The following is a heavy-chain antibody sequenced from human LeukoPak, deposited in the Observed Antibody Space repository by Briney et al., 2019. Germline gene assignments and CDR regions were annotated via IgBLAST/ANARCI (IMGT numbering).Heavy chain of an antibody. CDR2: INHSEST. J-gene: IGHJ5*02. CDR3: ATRPDGPGWFDP. D-gene: IGHD2-8*01. CDR1: GGSISSGGYY. Sequence: PSETLSLTCTVSGGSISSGGYYWSWIRQHPGKGLEWIGEINHSESTNYNPSLKSRVTVSVDTSKNQFSLKLTSVTAADTAVYYCATRPDGPGWFDPRGQGTLVTVSS. V-gene: IGHV4-31*03.